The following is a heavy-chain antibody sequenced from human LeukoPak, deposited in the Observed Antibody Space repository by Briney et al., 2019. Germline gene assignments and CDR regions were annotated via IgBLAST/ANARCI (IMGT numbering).Heavy chain of an antibody. D-gene: IGHD5-12*01. CDR2: INHSGST. Sequence: SGTLSLTCAVYGGSFSGYYWGWIRQPPGKGLEWIGEINHSGSTNYNPSLKSRVTISVDTSKNQFSLKLSSVTAADTAVYYCARGRGYSGYEYDYWGQGTLVTVSS. CDR3: ARGRGYSGYEYDY. V-gene: IGHV4-34*01. J-gene: IGHJ4*02. CDR1: GGSFSGYY.